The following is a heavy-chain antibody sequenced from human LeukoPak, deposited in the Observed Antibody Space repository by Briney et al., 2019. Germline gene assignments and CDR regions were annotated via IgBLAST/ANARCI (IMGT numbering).Heavy chain of an antibody. D-gene: IGHD4-17*01. J-gene: IGHJ4*02. V-gene: IGHV4-30-4*08. CDR3: ARYDAVGDYTSFDY. CDR1: GGSISSGDYY. CDR2: IYYSGST. Sequence: SQTLSLTCTVSGGSISSGDYYWSWIRQPPGKGLEWIGYIYYSGSTYYNPPLKSRVTISVDTSKNQFSLKLSSVTAADTAVYYCARYDAVGDYTSFDYWGQGTLVTVSS.